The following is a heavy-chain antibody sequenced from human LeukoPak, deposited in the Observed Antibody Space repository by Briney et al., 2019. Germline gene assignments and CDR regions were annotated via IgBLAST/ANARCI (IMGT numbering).Heavy chain of an antibody. CDR1: GYTFTGYY. D-gene: IGHD5-18*01. CDR2: INPNSGGT. J-gene: IGHJ6*02. CDR3: ARVDTAMGGYYYYGMDV. Sequence: ASVKVSCKASGYTFTGYYMHWVRQAPGQGLEWMGWINPNSGGTNYAQKFQGRATMTRDTSISTAYMELSRLRSDDTAVYYCARVDTAMGGYYYYGMDVWGQGTTVTVSS. V-gene: IGHV1-2*02.